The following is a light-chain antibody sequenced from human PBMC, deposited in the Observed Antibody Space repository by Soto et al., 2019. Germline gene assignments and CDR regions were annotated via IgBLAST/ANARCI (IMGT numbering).Light chain of an antibody. CDR2: EAS. J-gene: IGKJ4*01. Sequence: DIQMTQSPSSLSASVGDRVTITCQASQDITNDLKWYQQKPGKAPKVLIYEASNLKTGVPSRFSGSGSGTDFTFTISSLQPEDIETYFCQQYDNVPLTFGGGTKVEIK. CDR3: QQYDNVPLT. V-gene: IGKV1-33*01. CDR1: QDITND.